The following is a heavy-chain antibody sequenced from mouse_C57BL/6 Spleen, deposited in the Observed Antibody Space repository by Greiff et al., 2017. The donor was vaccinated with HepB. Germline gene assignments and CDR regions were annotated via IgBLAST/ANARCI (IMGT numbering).Heavy chain of an antibody. D-gene: IGHD4-1*01. J-gene: IGHJ2*01. CDR3: NWDDYFDY. CDR2: IYPGDGET. Sequence: QVQLQQSGPELVKPGASVKISCKASGYAFSSSWMNWVKQRPGKGLEWIGRIYPGDGETNYNEKFKGKATLTADNSSSTSYMQLSSLTSEDSAVYFCNWDDYFDYWGQGTTLTVSS. V-gene: IGHV1-82*01. CDR1: GYAFSSSW.